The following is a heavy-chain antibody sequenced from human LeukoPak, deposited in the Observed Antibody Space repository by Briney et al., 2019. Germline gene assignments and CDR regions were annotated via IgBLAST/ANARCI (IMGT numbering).Heavy chain of an antibody. J-gene: IGHJ4*02. CDR2: TYYRSKWYN. D-gene: IGHD5-24*01. Sequence: SQTLSLTCAISGDSVSSNSATWNWIRQSPLRGLEWLGKTYYRSKWYNDYAASVKSRITIYPSTSKNHFSLQLNSVTPEDTAVYYCARGVEKATTELDYWGQGTVVTVSS. V-gene: IGHV6-1*01. CDR1: GDSVSSNSAT. CDR3: ARGVEKATTELDY.